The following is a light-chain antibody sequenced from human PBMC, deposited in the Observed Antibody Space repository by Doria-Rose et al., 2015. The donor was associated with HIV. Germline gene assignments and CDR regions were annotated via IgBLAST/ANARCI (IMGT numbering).Light chain of an antibody. CDR1: SLRSYY. CDR3: NSRDSSGNHWA. CDR2: GKN. J-gene: IGLJ3*02. V-gene: IGLV3-19*01. Sequence: SSELSQEPAVSVALGQTVRITCQGDSLRSYYASWYQQKPGQAPVLVIYGKNNRPSGIPDRFSGSSSGNTASLTITGAQAEDEADYYCNSRDSSGNHWAFGGGTQLT.